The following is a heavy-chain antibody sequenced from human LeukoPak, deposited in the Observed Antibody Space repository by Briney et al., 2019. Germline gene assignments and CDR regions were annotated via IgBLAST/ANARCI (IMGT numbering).Heavy chain of an antibody. J-gene: IGHJ4*02. CDR3: ARQGYGGNPQGAADY. CDR2: ISTYNGNT. V-gene: IGHV1-18*01. CDR1: GYTFINYD. Sequence: ASVKVSCKASGYTFINYDFSWVRQAPGQGLEWMGWISTYNGNTNYAQKLQGRVTMTTDTSTSTPYMELRSLRSDDTAVYYCARQGYGGNPQGAADYWGQGTLVSVSS. D-gene: IGHD4-23*01.